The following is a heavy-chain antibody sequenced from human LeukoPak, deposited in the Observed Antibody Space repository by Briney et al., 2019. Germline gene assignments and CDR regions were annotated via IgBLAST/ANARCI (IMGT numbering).Heavy chain of an antibody. V-gene: IGHV3-21*01. D-gene: IGHD2-15*01. J-gene: IGHJ4*02. CDR3: AREEGFCSGGRCRKSGFDY. CDR2: ISSSSSYI. CDR1: GFTFSSYS. Sequence: PGGSLRLSCAASGFTFSSYSMNWVRQAQGKGLEWVSSISSSSSYIYYADSVEGRFTISRDNARKSLCLQMNRQRAADTSVYYCAREEGFCSGGRCRKSGFDYWGQGTLVTVSS.